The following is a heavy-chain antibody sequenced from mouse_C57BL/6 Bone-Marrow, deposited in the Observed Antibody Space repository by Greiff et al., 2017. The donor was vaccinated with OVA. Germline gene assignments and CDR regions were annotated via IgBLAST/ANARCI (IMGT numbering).Heavy chain of an antibody. J-gene: IGHJ2*01. Sequence: QVQLQQPGAELVKPGASVKLSCKASGYTFTSYWMQWVKQRPGQGLEWIGEIDPSDSYTNYNQKFKGKATLTVDTSSSTAYMQLSSLTSEDSAVYYCARGGGYWGKGTTLTVSS. V-gene: IGHV1-50*01. CDR1: GYTFTSYW. CDR2: IDPSDSYT. CDR3: ARGGGY.